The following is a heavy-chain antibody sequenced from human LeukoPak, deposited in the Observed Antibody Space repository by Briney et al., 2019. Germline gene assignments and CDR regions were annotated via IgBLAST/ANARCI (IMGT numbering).Heavy chain of an antibody. CDR1: GFTFSDYY. CDR3: AKARDYYFDY. J-gene: IGHJ4*02. D-gene: IGHD5-24*01. Sequence: GGALRLSCAASGFTFSDYYMSWIRQAPGKGLEWVSYISSSGSTIYYADSVKGRFTISRDNAKNSLYLQMNSLRAEDTALYYCAKARDYYFDYWGQGTLVTVSS. V-gene: IGHV3-11*01. CDR2: ISSSGSTI.